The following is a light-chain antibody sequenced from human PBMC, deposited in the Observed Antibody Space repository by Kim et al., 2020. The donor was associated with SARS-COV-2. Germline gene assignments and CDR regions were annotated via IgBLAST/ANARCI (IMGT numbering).Light chain of an antibody. CDR1: QGIDTG. CDR2: GAY. V-gene: IGKV1-12*01. CDR3: QQADTFPPT. Sequence: ASVGDRVTITCRASQGIDTGLAWYQYEPGKAPKLLIYGAYSLQSGVPSRFSGSGSGTDCNLNISSLQPEDFASYYCQQADTFPPTFGGGTKVDIK. J-gene: IGKJ4*01.